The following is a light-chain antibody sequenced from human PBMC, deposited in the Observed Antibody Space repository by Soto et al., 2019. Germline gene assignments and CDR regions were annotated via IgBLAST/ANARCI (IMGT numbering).Light chain of an antibody. CDR2: EVS. CDR3: ISYTSSSTRDV. Sequence: QSALTQPASVSGSPGQSITISCTGTSSDVGGYNYVYWYQQHPRKAPKLMIYEVSNRPSGVSNRLAGSKSGNTASLTMSGLHVEDGVHYYCISYTSSSTRDVFGTGTKLTVL. J-gene: IGLJ1*01. V-gene: IGLV2-14*01. CDR1: SSDVGGYNY.